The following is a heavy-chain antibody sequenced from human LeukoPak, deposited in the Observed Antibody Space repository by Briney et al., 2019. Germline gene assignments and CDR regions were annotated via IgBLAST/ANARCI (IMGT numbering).Heavy chain of an antibody. CDR3: ARQWGVRAARSYED. Sequence: SETLSLTCTVSGGSISSSSYYWVWIRQPPGKGLEWIGSIYYSGSTYYNPSLKSRVTISVDTSKNQFSLKLSSVTAADTAVYYCARQWGVRAARSYEDWGQGTLVTVSS. CDR2: IYYSGST. D-gene: IGHD3-16*01. J-gene: IGHJ4*02. CDR1: GGSISSSSYY. V-gene: IGHV4-39*01.